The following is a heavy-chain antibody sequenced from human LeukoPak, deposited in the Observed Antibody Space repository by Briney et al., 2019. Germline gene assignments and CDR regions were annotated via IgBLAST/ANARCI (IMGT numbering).Heavy chain of an antibody. CDR1: EFTFSNYW. J-gene: IGHJ3*02. CDR3: ARHVDTALIGAFHI. Sequence: GSLRLSCEASEFTFSNYWMSWVRQAPGKGPEWIGYVTYTGSKYNPSLKSRVTISTDRSKKEVSLRLSSVTAADTAMYFCARHVDTALIGAFHIWGQGTMVTVS. V-gene: IGHV4-59*08. D-gene: IGHD5-18*01. CDR2: VTYTGS.